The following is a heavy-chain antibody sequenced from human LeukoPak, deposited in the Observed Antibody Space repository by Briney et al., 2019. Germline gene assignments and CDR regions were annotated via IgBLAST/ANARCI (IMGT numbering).Heavy chain of an antibody. D-gene: IGHD3-16*01. CDR1: GFTFSSYA. J-gene: IGHJ4*02. CDR2: ISYDGSNK. V-gene: IGHV3-30-3*01. Sequence: GGSLRLSCAASGFTFSSYAMPWVRQAPGKGLEWVAVISYDGSNKYYADSVKGRFTISRDNSKNTLYLQMNSLRAEDTAVYYCAREGMITSFDYWGQGTLVTVSS. CDR3: AREGMITSFDY.